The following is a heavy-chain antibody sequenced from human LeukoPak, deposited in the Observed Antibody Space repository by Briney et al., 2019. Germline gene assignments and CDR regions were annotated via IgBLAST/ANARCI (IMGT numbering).Heavy chain of an antibody. J-gene: IGHJ4*02. CDR3: ARVRSGDGLTFDY. CDR1: GYSISSGYY. V-gene: IGHV4-38-2*02. Sequence: KTSETLSLTCTVSGYSISSGYYWGWIRQPPGKGLEWIGSIYHSGSTYYNPSLKSRVTILVDTSKNQFSLKLSSVTAADTAVYYCARVRSGDGLTFDYWGQGTLVTVSS. CDR2: IYHSGST. D-gene: IGHD5-24*01.